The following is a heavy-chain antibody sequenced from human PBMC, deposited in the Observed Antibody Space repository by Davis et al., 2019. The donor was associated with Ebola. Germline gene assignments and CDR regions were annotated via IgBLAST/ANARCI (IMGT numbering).Heavy chain of an antibody. CDR2: INAGNGNT. Sequence: ASVKVSCKASGYTFTSYGISWVRQAPGQGLEWMGWINAGNGNTKYSQKFQGRVTITRDTSASTAYMELSSLRSEDTAVYYCARAPGEMATLWFDPWGQGTLVTVSS. V-gene: IGHV1-18*01. D-gene: IGHD5-24*01. CDR3: ARAPGEMATLWFDP. CDR1: GYTFTSYG. J-gene: IGHJ5*02.